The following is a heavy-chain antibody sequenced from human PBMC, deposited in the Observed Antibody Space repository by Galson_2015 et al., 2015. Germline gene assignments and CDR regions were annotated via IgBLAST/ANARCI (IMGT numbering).Heavy chain of an antibody. CDR3: ARDEYSGYEVFFDY. D-gene: IGHD5-12*01. CDR1: GFIFSAYT. Sequence: SLRLSCAASGFIFSAYTMNWVRQAPGKGLEWVSSISSSGSYIYYADSVKGRFTVSRDDAKSSLYLQMNSLRAEYTAVYYCARDEYSGYEVFFDYWGQGSLVTVSS. V-gene: IGHV3-21*01. J-gene: IGHJ4*02. CDR2: ISSSGSYI.